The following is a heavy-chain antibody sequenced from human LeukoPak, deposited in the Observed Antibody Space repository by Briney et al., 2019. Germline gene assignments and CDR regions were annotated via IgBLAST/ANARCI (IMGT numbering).Heavy chain of an antibody. CDR3: AGGGGVEMATTIAEYFQH. V-gene: IGHV4-34*01. J-gene: IGHJ1*01. CDR1: GGSFSGYY. CDR2: INHSGST. Sequence: SETLSVTCAVYGGSFSGYYWSWIRQPPGNGLEWIGEINHSGSTNYNPSLKSRVTISVDTSKNQFSLKLSSVTAADTAVYYCAGGGGVEMATTIAEYFQHWGQGTLVTVSS. D-gene: IGHD5-24*01.